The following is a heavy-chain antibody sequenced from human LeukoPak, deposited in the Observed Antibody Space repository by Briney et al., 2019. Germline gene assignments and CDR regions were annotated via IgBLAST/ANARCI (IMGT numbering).Heavy chain of an antibody. Sequence: VASVKVSCKASGYTFTSYDINWVRQATGQGLEWMGWMNPNSGNTGYAQKLQGRVTMTTDTSTSTAYMELRSLRSDDTAVYYCARGIQLWLLDYWGQGTLVTVSS. CDR3: ARGIQLWLLDY. J-gene: IGHJ4*02. CDR2: MNPNSGNT. D-gene: IGHD5-18*01. CDR1: GYTFTSYD. V-gene: IGHV1-8*02.